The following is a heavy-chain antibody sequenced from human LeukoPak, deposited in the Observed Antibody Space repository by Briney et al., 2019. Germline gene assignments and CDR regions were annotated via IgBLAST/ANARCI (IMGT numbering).Heavy chain of an antibody. D-gene: IGHD2-15*01. V-gene: IGHV4-4*07. CDR3: ARVPATYCSGGSCSSYYYYYYMDV. J-gene: IGHJ6*03. CDR1: GGPISSYY. CDR2: IYTSGST. Sequence: SETLSLTCTVSGGPISSYYWSWIRQPAGKGLEWIGRIYTSGSTNYNPSLKSRVTMSVDTSKNQFSLKLSSVTAADTAVYYCARVPATYCSGGSCSSYYYYYYMDVWGKGTTVTVSS.